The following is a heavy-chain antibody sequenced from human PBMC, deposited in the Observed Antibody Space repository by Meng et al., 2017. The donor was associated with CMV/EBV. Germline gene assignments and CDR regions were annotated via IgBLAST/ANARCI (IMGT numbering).Heavy chain of an antibody. Sequence: GSLRLSRALYGGSFSGYYWSWIRQPPGKGLEWIGEINHSGSTNYNPSLKSRVTISVDTSKNQFSLKLSSVTAADTAVYYCARLYEPNFWRNKRARAFDIWGQGTMVTVSS. CDR3: ARLYEPNFWRNKRARAFDI. J-gene: IGHJ3*02. CDR1: GGSFSGYY. V-gene: IGHV4-34*01. D-gene: IGHD3-3*01. CDR2: INHSGST.